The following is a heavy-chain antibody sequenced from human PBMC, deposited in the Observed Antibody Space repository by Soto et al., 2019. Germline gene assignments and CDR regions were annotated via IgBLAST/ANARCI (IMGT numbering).Heavy chain of an antibody. Sequence: QVQLVQSGAEVKKPGASVKVSCKASGYTFTSYAMHWVRQAPGQRLEWMGWINAGNGNTKYSQKFQGRVTITRDTSASTAYRELSSLRSEDTAVYYCARRKSLAVAGLSPNYYYYGMDVWGQGTTVTVSS. D-gene: IGHD6-19*01. J-gene: IGHJ6*02. CDR3: ARRKSLAVAGLSPNYYYYGMDV. V-gene: IGHV1-3*01. CDR2: INAGNGNT. CDR1: GYTFTSYA.